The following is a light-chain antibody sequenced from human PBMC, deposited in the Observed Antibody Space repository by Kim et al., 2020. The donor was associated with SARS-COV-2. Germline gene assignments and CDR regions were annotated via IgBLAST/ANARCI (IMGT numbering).Light chain of an antibody. Sequence: PGERATLSCRATQSLSSNYLAWYQQKPGQAPRLLIYDATTRATGIPARFIGSGSETDFTLTISSLQSEDFAVYYCQQSNNWPPLTFGQGTKVDIK. CDR3: QQSNNWPPLT. V-gene: IGKV3-15*01. CDR2: DAT. J-gene: IGKJ1*01. CDR1: QSLSSN.